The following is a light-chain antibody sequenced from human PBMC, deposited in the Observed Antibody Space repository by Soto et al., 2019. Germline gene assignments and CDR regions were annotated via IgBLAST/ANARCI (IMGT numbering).Light chain of an antibody. CDR1: QSISNY. CDR3: QQSYTTPPWT. Sequence: DIQMTQSPSSLSASVGDRVTITCRASQSISNYLNWYQQKPGKAPKVLIYDASSLQGGVPSRFSGSGSGTDFTLTISSLQPEDFENYYCQQSYTTPPWTFGQGTKVDIK. CDR2: DAS. J-gene: IGKJ1*01. V-gene: IGKV1-39*01.